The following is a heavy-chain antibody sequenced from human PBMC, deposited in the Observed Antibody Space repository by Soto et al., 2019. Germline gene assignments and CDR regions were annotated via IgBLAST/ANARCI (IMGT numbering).Heavy chain of an antibody. J-gene: IGHJ4*02. CDR3: AKSPTTQDYYDSSGLFDY. D-gene: IGHD3-22*01. CDR2: ISGSGGST. V-gene: IGHV3-23*01. Sequence: PGGSLRLSCAASGFTFRSYAMSWVRQARGKGLEWVSAISGSGGSTYYADSVKGRFTISRDNSKNTLYLQMNSLRAEDTAVYYCAKSPTTQDYYDSSGLFDYWGQGTLVTVSS. CDR1: GFTFRSYA.